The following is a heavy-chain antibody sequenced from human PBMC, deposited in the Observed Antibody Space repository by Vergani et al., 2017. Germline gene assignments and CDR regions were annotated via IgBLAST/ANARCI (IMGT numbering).Heavy chain of an antibody. Sequence: EVQLLESGGGLVQTGGSLRLSCAASGLTFTTCAMSWVRQAPGKGLEWVSAISGSGGSTYSADSVKGRFTISRDNSKNTLYLQMNSLRAEDTAVYYCAKQDLYNWNIDYWGQGTLVTVSS. V-gene: IGHV3-23*01. CDR2: ISGSGGST. CDR3: AKQDLYNWNIDY. CDR1: GLTFTTCA. D-gene: IGHD1/OR15-1a*01. J-gene: IGHJ4*02.